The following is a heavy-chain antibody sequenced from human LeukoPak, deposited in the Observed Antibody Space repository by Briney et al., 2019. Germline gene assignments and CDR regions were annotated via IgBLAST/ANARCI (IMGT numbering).Heavy chain of an antibody. CDR3: ARRPYVRSGWTSSGGNWFDP. D-gene: IGHD6-19*01. Sequence: PGESLKISCKGSGYSFTSYWIGWVRQMPGKGLEWMGIIYPGDSDTRYSPSFQGQVTISADKSISTAYLQWSSLKASDTAMYYCARRPYVRSGWTSSGGNWFDPWGQGTLVTVSS. CDR1: GYSFTSYW. CDR2: IYPGDSDT. J-gene: IGHJ5*02. V-gene: IGHV5-51*01.